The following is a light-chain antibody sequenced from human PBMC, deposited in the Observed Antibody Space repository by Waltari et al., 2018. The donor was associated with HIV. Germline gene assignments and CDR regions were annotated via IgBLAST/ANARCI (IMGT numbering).Light chain of an antibody. Sequence: EIVMTQSPATLPVSPGERATLSCRASQRVSSNLAWYQQNPGQAPRLLIYGASTRATGIPARFSGSGSGTEFSLIISSLQSEDFTVYYCQQYNNWPLTFGGGTKVEI. J-gene: IGKJ4*01. CDR3: QQYNNWPLT. CDR2: GAS. CDR1: QRVSSN. V-gene: IGKV3-15*01.